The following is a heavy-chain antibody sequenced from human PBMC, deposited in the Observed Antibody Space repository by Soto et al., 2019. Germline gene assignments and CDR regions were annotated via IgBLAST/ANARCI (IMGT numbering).Heavy chain of an antibody. D-gene: IGHD1-26*01. CDR2: ISGSGDNT. Sequence: EVQLLESGGHLVQPGGSLRLSCAASGFTLSSYAMSWVRQAPGKGLEWVSSISGSGDNTYYADSVKGRFTISRDTSKNTLYLQMNSLRAEDTAVYYCAKDAYSGSYCWFGPWGPGTLVTVSA. V-gene: IGHV3-23*01. CDR1: GFTLSSYA. CDR3: AKDAYSGSYCWFGP. J-gene: IGHJ5*02.